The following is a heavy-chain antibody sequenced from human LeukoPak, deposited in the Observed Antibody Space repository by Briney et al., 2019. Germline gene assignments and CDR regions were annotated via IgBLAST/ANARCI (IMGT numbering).Heavy chain of an antibody. CDR3: ARDPGRYYYDSSGFDY. CDR2: IYSGGST. J-gene: IGHJ4*02. D-gene: IGHD3-22*01. V-gene: IGHV3-66*01. Sequence: TGGSLRLSCAASGFTVSSNYMSWVRQAPGKGLEWVSVIYSGGSTYYADSVKGRFTISRDNSKNTLYLQMNSLRAEDTAVYYCARDPGRYYYDSSGFDYWGQGTLVTVSS. CDR1: GFTVSSNY.